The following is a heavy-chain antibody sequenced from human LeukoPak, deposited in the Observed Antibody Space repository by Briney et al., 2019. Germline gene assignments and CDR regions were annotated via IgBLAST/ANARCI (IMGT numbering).Heavy chain of an antibody. CDR2: ISYDGSNK. CDR3: ALCRLPFYGMDV. D-gene: IGHD2-2*01. Sequence: GSLRLSCAASGFTFSSYAMHWVRQAPGKGLEWVAVISYDGSNKYYADSVKGRFTISRDNSKNTLYLQMNSLRAEDTAVYSCALCRLPFYGMDVWGQGTTVTVSS. J-gene: IGHJ6*02. V-gene: IGHV3-30*04. CDR1: GFTFSSYA.